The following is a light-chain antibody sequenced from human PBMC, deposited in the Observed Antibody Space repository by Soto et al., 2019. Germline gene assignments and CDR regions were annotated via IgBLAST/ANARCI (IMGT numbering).Light chain of an antibody. J-gene: IGKJ1*01. Sequence: DIQMTQSPSSLSASVGDRVTITCRASQGIRSDLGWYQQKPGKAPKRLIYAASGLQSGVPSRFSGSGSGTEFALTISSLQPEDFAVYYCLQYNTYPPTFGQGTKVEIK. CDR3: LQYNTYPPT. CDR2: AAS. CDR1: QGIRSD. V-gene: IGKV1-17*01.